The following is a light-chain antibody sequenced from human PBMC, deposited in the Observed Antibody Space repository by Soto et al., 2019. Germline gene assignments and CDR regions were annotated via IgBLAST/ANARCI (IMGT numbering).Light chain of an antibody. CDR3: CSCAGKYTWV. Sequence: QSVLTQPRSVSGSPGQSVTISCTGTSSDVGGYNFVSWYQQHPGKAPKVMIYDVSERPSGVPDRFSGSKSGNTASLTISGLQAEDEADYYCCSCAGKYTWVFGGGTKLTVL. CDR2: DVS. V-gene: IGLV2-11*01. CDR1: SSDVGGYNF. J-gene: IGLJ3*02.